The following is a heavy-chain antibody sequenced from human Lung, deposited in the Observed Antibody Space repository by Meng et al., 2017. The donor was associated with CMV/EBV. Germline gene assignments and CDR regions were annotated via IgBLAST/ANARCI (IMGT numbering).Heavy chain of an antibody. CDR2: IYSGGTST. Sequence: GGSLRLXCAASGFTFSSYVMSWVRQAPGKGLEWVSVIYSGGTSTQYADSVKGRFTISRDNSKNTLFLQMNSLRAEDTAVYYCAKEACSTTSCYYNYYYGLDVWGPGTXVNVSS. J-gene: IGHJ6*02. CDR3: AKEACSTTSCYYNYYYGLDV. CDR1: GFTFSSYV. D-gene: IGHD2-2*01. V-gene: IGHV3-23*03.